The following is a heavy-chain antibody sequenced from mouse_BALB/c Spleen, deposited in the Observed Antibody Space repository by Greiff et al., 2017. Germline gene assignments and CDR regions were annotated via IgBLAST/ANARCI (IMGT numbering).Heavy chain of an antibody. CDR3: ARSRLRRGDYFDY. CDR2: ISYSGST. CDR1: GYSITSDYA. J-gene: IGHJ2*01. V-gene: IGHV3-2*02. Sequence: VQLQQSGPGLVKPSQSLSLTCTVTGYSITSDYAWNWIRQFPGNKLEWMGYISYSGSTSYNPSLKSRISITRDTSKNQFFLQLNSVTTEDTATYYCARSRLRRGDYFDYWGQGTTLTVSS. D-gene: IGHD2-2*01.